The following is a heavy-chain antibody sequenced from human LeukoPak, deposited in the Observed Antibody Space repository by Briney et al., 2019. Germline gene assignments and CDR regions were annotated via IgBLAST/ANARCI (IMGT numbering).Heavy chain of an antibody. D-gene: IGHD6-13*01. CDR1: GFTFSSYA. Sequence: GGSLRLSCAASGFTFSSYAMSWVRQAPGKGLEWVSSISGSGGSTYYADSVKGRFTISRDDAQNSLYLQMNSLRADDTAVYYCAKDILAAGLFFDYWGQGILVTVSS. CDR2: ISGSGGST. J-gene: IGHJ4*02. CDR3: AKDILAAGLFFDY. V-gene: IGHV3-23*01.